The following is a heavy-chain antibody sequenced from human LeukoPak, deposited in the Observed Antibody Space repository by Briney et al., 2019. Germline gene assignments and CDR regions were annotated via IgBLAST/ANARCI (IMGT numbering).Heavy chain of an antibody. V-gene: IGHV3-33*01. D-gene: IGHD6-25*01. J-gene: IGHJ4*02. CDR1: GSAFSGYG. CDR3: GAALREGSIAAAPY. Sequence: GGSLRLSCAASGSAFSGYGMHWVRQAPGKGLEWVAVIYYDGSNKYYADSVKGRFTISRDNSKNTQYLQMNSLRAEDTAVYYCGAALREGSIAAAPYWGQGTLVTVSS. CDR2: IYYDGSNK.